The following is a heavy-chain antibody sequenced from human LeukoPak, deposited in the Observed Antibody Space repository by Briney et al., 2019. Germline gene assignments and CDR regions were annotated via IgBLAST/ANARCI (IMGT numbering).Heavy chain of an antibody. CDR3: ARKAYDYGDWGP. D-gene: IGHD4-17*01. Sequence: ASVKVSCKASGYTFTSYYMHWVRQAPGQGLEWMEWVSAYNGNTNYAQKLQGRVTMTTDTSTSTAYMELRSLRSDDTAVYYCARKAYDYGDWGPWGQGTLVTVSS. CDR2: VSAYNGNT. V-gene: IGHV1-18*04. J-gene: IGHJ5*02. CDR1: GYTFTSYY.